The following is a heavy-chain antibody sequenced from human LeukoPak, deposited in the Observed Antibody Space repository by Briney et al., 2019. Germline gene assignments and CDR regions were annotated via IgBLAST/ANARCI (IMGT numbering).Heavy chain of an antibody. CDR3: AKDCNGGNCYIDY. J-gene: IGHJ4*02. CDR1: GFTFTNYA. V-gene: IGHV3-23*01. CDR2: MIGGGVST. Sequence: GGSLTPSCPASGFTFTNYAMSWVRQAPGKGLGWVSGMIGGGVSTSYADSVKGRLTLSSDNSKNTLYLQMNSLRAEDTAIYYCAKDCNGGNCYIDYWGQGTLVTVAS. D-gene: IGHD2-15*01.